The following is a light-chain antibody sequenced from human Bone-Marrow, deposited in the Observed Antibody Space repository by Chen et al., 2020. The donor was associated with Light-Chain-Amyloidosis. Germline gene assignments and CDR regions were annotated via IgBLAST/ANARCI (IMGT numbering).Light chain of an antibody. V-gene: IGLV3-25*03. CDR2: RDT. CDR3: QSADSSGTYEGI. CDR1: DVPTKY. J-gene: IGLJ2*01. Sequence: SYELTQPPSVSVSPGQTARITCSADDVPTKYAYWYQQKPGQAPVLVIHRDTERHAGISERFSGSSSGTTATLTISGVQAEDEAGYHCQSADSSGTYEGIFGGGTKLTVL.